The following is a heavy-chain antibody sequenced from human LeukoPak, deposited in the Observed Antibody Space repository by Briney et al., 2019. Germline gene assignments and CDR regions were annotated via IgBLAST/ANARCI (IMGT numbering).Heavy chain of an antibody. CDR3: ARELGENYDFWSGYYTLDY. D-gene: IGHD3-3*01. Sequence: PSRTLSLTCTVSGGSISSGSYYWSWIRQPAGKGLEWIGRIYTSGSTNYNPSLKSRVTISVDTSKNQFSLKLSSVTAADTAVYYCARELGENYDFWSGYYTLDYWGQGTLVTVSS. CDR1: GGSISSGSYY. CDR2: IYTSGST. V-gene: IGHV4-61*02. J-gene: IGHJ4*02.